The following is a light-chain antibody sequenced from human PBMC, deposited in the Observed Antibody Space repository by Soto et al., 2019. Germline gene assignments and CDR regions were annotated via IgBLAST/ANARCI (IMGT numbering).Light chain of an antibody. CDR2: ENN. Sequence: QSVLTQPPSVSPDPGQKVTISFSGSSSNIGNNYVSWYQQLPGTAPNLLIYENNKRPSGIPDRFSGSKSGTSATLGITGLQTGDEAAYYCGTWHSLPVFGTGTKDTDL. CDR3: GTWHSLPV. CDR1: SSNIGNNY. V-gene: IGLV1-51*02. J-gene: IGLJ1*01.